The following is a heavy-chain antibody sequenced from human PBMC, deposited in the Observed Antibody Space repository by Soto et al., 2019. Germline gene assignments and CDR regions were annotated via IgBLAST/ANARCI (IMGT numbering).Heavy chain of an antibody. V-gene: IGHV3-48*03. CDR1: GFMFSSYE. Sequence: EVQLVESGGGLVQPGGSLRLSCAGSGFMFSSYEMNWVRQAPGKGLEWVSYISSIGGAIYDADSVKGLFTISIDNAKNGLYLQMSSLRAADTAIYYGAARGGDYYDSSCEYYFDYWGQGTLVAVCS. CDR3: AARGGDYYDSSCEYYFDY. CDR2: ISSIGGAI. D-gene: IGHD3-22*01. J-gene: IGHJ4*02.